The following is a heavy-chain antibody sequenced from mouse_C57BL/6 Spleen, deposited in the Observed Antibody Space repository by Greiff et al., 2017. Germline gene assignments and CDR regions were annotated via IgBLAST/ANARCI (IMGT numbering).Heavy chain of an antibody. V-gene: IGHV1-52*01. Sequence: VQLQQPGAELVRPGSSVKLSCKASGYTFTSYWMHWVKQRPIQGLEWIGNIDPSDSETHYNTKFQDTATLTVDKSSSTAYMQLSSLTSEDSAVYYSARSGAHYDGSSSLFAYWGQGTLVTVSA. CDR2: IDPSDSET. CDR3: ARSGAHYDGSSSLFAY. D-gene: IGHD1-1*01. J-gene: IGHJ3*01. CDR1: GYTFTSYW.